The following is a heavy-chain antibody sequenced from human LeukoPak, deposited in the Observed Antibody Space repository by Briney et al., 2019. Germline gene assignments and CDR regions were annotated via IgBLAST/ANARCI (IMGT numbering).Heavy chain of an antibody. D-gene: IGHD1-14*01. CDR3: AKEYLSGFDP. Sequence: PGRSLRLSCTASGFTFSSYGMHWVRQAPGKGLEGVAIISHDGNNKYYADSVKGRFTISRDNSKSTPYLQMNSLRAEDTAVYYCAKEYLSGFDPWGQGTLVTVSS. J-gene: IGHJ5*02. CDR2: ISHDGNNK. CDR1: GFTFSSYG. V-gene: IGHV3-30*18.